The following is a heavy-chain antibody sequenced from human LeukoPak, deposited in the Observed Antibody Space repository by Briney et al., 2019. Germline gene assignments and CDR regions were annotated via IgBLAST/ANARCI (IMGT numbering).Heavy chain of an antibody. D-gene: IGHD2-2*01. J-gene: IGHJ3*02. CDR1: GGSFSGYY. CDR3: AGGDIVVVPAADRGAFDI. CDR2: INHSGST. Sequence: PSETLSLTCAVYGGSFSGYYWSWIRQPPGKGLEWIGEINHSGSTNYNPSLKSRVTISVDTSKNQFSLKLSSVTAADTAVYYCAGGDIVVVPAADRGAFDIWGQGTMVTVSS. V-gene: IGHV4-34*01.